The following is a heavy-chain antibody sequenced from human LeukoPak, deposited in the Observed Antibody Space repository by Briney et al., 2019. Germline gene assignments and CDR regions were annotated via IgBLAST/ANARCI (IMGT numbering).Heavy chain of an antibody. J-gene: IGHJ4*02. CDR1: GFTFSNCA. D-gene: IGHD2-21*02. CDR2: ISSNGGST. Sequence: GGSLRLSCAASGFTFSNCAIHWVRQAPGKGLEYVSVISSNGGSTYYANSVKGRFTISRDNSKNTLYLQMGSLRPEDMAVYYCARGRLVVTALDYWGQGTLVTVSS. V-gene: IGHV3-64*01. CDR3: ARGRLVVTALDY.